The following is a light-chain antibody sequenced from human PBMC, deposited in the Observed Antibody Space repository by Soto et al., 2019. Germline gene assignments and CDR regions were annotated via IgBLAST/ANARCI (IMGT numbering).Light chain of an antibody. CDR3: QQYNNWPPYT. CDR2: GAS. CDR1: QGVSGN. Sequence: EIVMTQSPATLSVSPGERATLSCRASQGVSGNLAWYQQKPGQAPRLLIYGASTRATGIPARFSGSGSGTEFTLTISGLQSEDFAVYYCQQYNNWPPYTFGQGTKLEIK. J-gene: IGKJ2*01. V-gene: IGKV3-15*01.